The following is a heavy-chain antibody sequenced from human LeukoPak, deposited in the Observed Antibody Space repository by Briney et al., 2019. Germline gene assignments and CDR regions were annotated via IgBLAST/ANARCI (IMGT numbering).Heavy chain of an antibody. V-gene: IGHV4-39*07. D-gene: IGHD2-2*01. CDR3: ARGDIVVVPAAHYYYYGMDV. J-gene: IGHJ6*02. CDR2: IYDSGST. Sequence: SETLSLTCTVSGGSIRSSYYYWGWIRQPPGKGLEWIGSIYDSGSTYYNPSLKSRVTISVDTSKNQFSLKLSSVTAADTAVYYCARGDIVVVPAAHYYYYGMDVWGQGTTVTVSS. CDR1: GGSIRSSYYY.